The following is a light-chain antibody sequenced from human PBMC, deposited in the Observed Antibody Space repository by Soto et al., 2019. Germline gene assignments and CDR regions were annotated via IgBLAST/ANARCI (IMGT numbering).Light chain of an antibody. CDR1: SSDVGGYTY. J-gene: IGLJ3*02. V-gene: IGLV2-14*01. Sequence: QSALTQPASVSGSPGQSITISCTGTSSDVGGYTYVSWYQQHPGKAPKLMIYQVSNRPSGVSNRFSGSKSGNTASLTISGLQTGDEADYYCSSYTNSNTRVFGGGTKLTVL. CDR2: QVS. CDR3: SSYTNSNTRV.